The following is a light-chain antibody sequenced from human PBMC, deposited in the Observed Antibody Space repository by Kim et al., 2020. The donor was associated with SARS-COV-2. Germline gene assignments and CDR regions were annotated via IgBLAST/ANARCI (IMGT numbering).Light chain of an antibody. V-gene: IGLV7-46*01. J-gene: IGLJ3*02. CDR1: TGVVASGHY. Sequence: QAVVTQEPSLTVSPGGTVTLTCDSSTGVVASGHYPYWFQQKPGQAPRTLIYDIRKKYSWTPARFSGSLLGGKAALTLSGAQPEDEADYYCSLSYTGVRVFGGGTKLTVL. CDR3: SLSYTGVRV. CDR2: DIR.